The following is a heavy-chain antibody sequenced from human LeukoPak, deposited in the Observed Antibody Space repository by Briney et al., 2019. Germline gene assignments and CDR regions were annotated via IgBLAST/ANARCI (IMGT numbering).Heavy chain of an antibody. V-gene: IGHV1-24*01. J-gene: IGHJ5*02. CDR1: GYTLTELS. CDR2: FDPEDGET. Sequence: ASVKVSCKVSGYTLTELSMHWVRQAPGKGREWMGGFDPEDGETIYAQKFQGRVTMTEDTSTDTAYMELSSLRSEDTAVYYCATDLSPEMTTVTTSWFDPLGQGTLVTVSS. D-gene: IGHD4-17*01. CDR3: ATDLSPEMTTVTTSWFDP.